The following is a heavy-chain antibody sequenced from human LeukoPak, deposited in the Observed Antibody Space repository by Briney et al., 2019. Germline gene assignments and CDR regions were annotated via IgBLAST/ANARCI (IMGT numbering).Heavy chain of an antibody. V-gene: IGHV1-18*01. Sequence: ASVKVSCKASVYTFDIYGIACGRQAPGRGLGWMGWIATYNGKTDYAQNLQGRVTMATDLSTGTAYMELRSLRSDDTAVYYCARVYNSYYYHMDVWGKGTPVTVSS. D-gene: IGHD1-14*01. J-gene: IGHJ6*03. CDR2: IATYNGKT. CDR3: ARVYNSYYYHMDV. CDR1: VYTFDIYG.